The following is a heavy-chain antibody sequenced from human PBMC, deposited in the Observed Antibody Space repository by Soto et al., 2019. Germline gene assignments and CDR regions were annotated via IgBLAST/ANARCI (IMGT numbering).Heavy chain of an antibody. D-gene: IGHD6-13*01. J-gene: IGHJ4*02. V-gene: IGHV4-59*12. CDR1: GGSISNYY. CDR2: IFYSGST. Sequence: SETLSLTCTVSGGSISNYYWSWIRQPPGRGLEWIGHIFYSGSTNYNPALKSRVTISVDTSKSQFSLKLTSVTAADTAVYYCAREYESSPTDWGQGTLVTVSS. CDR3: AREYESSPTD.